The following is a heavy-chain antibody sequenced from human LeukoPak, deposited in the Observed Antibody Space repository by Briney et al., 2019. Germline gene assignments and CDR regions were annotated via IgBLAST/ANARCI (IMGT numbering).Heavy chain of an antibody. CDR1: GGSFSGYY. V-gene: IGHV4-34*01. D-gene: IGHD1-26*01. CDR3: ARTVATTTSAFDI. CDR2: INHSGST. Sequence: SETLSLTCAVYGGSFSGYYWSWIRQPPGKGLEWIGEINHSGSTNYNPSLKSRVTISVDTSKNQFSLKVSSVTAADTALYYCARTVATTTSAFDIWGQGTMVTVSS. J-gene: IGHJ3*02.